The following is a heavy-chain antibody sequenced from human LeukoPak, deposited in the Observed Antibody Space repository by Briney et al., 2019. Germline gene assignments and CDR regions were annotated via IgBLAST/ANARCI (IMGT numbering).Heavy chain of an antibody. Sequence: GASVKVSCKASGYTFTSYGISWVRQAPGQGLEWMGWISAYNGNTNYAQKLQGRVTMSTDTSTSTGYMELSSLRSEDTAVYYCARGVGGDYFDYWGQGTLVTVSS. V-gene: IGHV1-18*01. CDR2: ISAYNGNT. J-gene: IGHJ4*02. CDR1: GYTFTSYG. CDR3: ARGVGGDYFDY.